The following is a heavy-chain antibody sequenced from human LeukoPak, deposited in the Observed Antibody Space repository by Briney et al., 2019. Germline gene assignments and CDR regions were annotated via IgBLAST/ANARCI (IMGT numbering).Heavy chain of an antibody. J-gene: IGHJ4*02. CDR3: ARPCSGGSCQRDY. V-gene: IGHV5-51*01. CDR2: IYPGDSDT. D-gene: IGHD2-15*01. CDR1: GYSFTSYW. Sequence: GESLKISCKGSGYSFTSYWIVWVRRLPGKGLEWMGIIYPGDSDTRYSPSFQGQVTISADKSISTAYLQWSSLKASDTAMYYCARPCSGGSCQRDYWGQGTLVTVSS.